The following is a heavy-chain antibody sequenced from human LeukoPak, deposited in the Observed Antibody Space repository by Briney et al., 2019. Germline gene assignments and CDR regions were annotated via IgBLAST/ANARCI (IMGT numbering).Heavy chain of an antibody. V-gene: IGHV3-66*01. Sequence: PGGSLRLSCAASGFTVSSNYMSWVRQAPGKGLEWVSVIYSGGSTYYADSVKGRFTISRDNSKNTLYLQMNSLRAEDTAVYYCAREHYYGSGSYYKAYWGQGTLVTVSS. CDR1: GFTVSSNY. CDR3: AREHYYGSGSYYKAY. CDR2: IYSGGST. D-gene: IGHD3-10*01. J-gene: IGHJ4*02.